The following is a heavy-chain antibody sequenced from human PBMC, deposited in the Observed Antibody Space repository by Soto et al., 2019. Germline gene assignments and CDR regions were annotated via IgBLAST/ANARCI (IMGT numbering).Heavy chain of an antibody. CDR3: ARDRGSGSYEDQTFDY. Sequence: GGSLRLSCAASGFTFSSYGMHWVRQAPGKGLEWVAVIWYDGSNKYYADSVKGRFTISRDNSKNTLYLQMNSLRAEDTAVYYCARDRGSGSYEDQTFDYWGQGTLVTVSS. V-gene: IGHV3-33*01. J-gene: IGHJ4*02. CDR1: GFTFSSYG. D-gene: IGHD3-10*01. CDR2: IWYDGSNK.